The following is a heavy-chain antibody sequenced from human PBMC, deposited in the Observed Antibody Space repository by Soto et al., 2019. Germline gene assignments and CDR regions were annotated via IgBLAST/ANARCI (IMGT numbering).Heavy chain of an antibody. V-gene: IGHV2-26*01. CDR3: ARTTHYYGPYYFDY. D-gene: IGHD3-10*01. CDR1: GFSLSNARMG. CDR2: IFSNDEK. J-gene: IGHJ4*02. Sequence: SGPTLVNPTETLTLTCTVSGFSLSNARMGVSWIRQPPGKALEWLAHIFSNDEKSYSTSLKSRLTISKDTSKSQVVLTMTNMDPVDTATYYCARTTHYYGPYYFDYWGQGTLVTVSS.